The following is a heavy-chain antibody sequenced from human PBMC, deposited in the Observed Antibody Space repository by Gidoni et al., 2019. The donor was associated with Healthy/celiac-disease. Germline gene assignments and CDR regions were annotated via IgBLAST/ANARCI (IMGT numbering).Heavy chain of an antibody. CDR1: GFTCSSYI. CDR3: ARDLRYCSSTSCYTPPWFDP. CDR2: ISSSSSYI. V-gene: IGHV3-21*01. J-gene: IGHJ5*02. D-gene: IGHD2-2*02. Sequence: EVQLVESGGGLVKPGGSLRLSCAASGFTCSSYIMTWVRQAPGTGLEWVSSISSSSSYIYYADSVKGRFTISRDNAKNSLYLQMNSLRAEDTAVYYCARDLRYCSSTSCYTPPWFDPWGQGTLVTVSS.